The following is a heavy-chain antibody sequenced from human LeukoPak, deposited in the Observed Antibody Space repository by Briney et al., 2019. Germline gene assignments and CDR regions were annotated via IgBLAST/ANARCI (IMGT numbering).Heavy chain of an antibody. D-gene: IGHD1-7*01. J-gene: IGHJ4*02. V-gene: IGHV4-59*03. CDR3: TRTGSTGGY. CDR2: IHYSGST. CDR1: GGSISSYY. Sequence: SETLSLTCTVSGGSISSYYWSWIRQPAGKGLEWIGYIHYSGSTVYNPSLKSRVTMSIDTSKNQFSLNLSSATAADTAVYYCTRTGSTGGYWGQGTLVTVSS.